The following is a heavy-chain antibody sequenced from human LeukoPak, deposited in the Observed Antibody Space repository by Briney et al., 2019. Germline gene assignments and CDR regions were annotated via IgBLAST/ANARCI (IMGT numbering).Heavy chain of an antibody. J-gene: IGHJ4*02. CDR2: IYYSGST. V-gene: IGHV4-59*01. D-gene: IGHD2-15*01. Sequence: SPEALSLTCTVSGGSISSYYWSWIRQPPGKGLEWIGYIYYSGSTNYNPSLKSRVTISVDTSKNQFSLKLSSVTAADTAVYYCARSVIIAATPIFDYWGQGTLVTVSS. CDR3: ARSVIIAATPIFDY. CDR1: GGSISSYY.